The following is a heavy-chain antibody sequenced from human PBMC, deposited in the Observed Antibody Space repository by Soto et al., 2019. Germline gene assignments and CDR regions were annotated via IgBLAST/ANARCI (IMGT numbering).Heavy chain of an antibody. V-gene: IGHV4-30-4*01. CDR1: GGSISSGDYY. D-gene: IGHD3-10*01. Sequence: TSETLSLTCTVSGGSISSGDYYWSWIRQPPGKGLEWIGYIYYSGSTYYNPSLKSRVTISVDTSKNQFSLKLSSVTAADTAVYYCAREITMVRGLSWFDPWGQGTLVTVSS. CDR3: AREITMVRGLSWFDP. CDR2: IYYSGST. J-gene: IGHJ5*02.